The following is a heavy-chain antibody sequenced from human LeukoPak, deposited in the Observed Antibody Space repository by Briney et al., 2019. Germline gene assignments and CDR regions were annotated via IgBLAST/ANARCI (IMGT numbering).Heavy chain of an antibody. Sequence: ASVKVSCKASGGTFSSYAISWVRQAPEQGLEWMGGIIPIFGTANYAQKFQGRVTITADESTSTAYMELSSLRSEDTAVYYCARLQPPYSSSTGYYYYYMDVWGKGTTVTVSS. J-gene: IGHJ6*03. D-gene: IGHD6-6*01. CDR3: ARLQPPYSSSTGYYYYYMDV. CDR2: IIPIFGTA. V-gene: IGHV1-69*13. CDR1: GGTFSSYA.